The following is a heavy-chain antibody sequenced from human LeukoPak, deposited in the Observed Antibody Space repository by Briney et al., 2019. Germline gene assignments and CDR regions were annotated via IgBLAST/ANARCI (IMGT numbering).Heavy chain of an antibody. CDR2: IRESSGDT. Sequence: QPEGSLRLSCAASGFTVRNYAMNWVRQAPGKGLEWVSTIRESSGDTYYEDSVKGRFTISRDISKNTVYLQMISLRVEDTAVYFCAKRPISGNDKSFDYWGQGTLVTVSS. J-gene: IGHJ4*02. V-gene: IGHV3-23*01. CDR3: AKRPISGNDKSFDY. D-gene: IGHD3-3*01. CDR1: GFTVRNYA.